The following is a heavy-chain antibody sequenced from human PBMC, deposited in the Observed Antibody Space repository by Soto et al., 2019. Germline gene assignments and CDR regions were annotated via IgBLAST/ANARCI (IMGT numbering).Heavy chain of an antibody. V-gene: IGHV4-31*03. CDR3: ARETRIAAAGTIWFDP. CDR2: IYYSGST. CDR1: GGSISSGGYY. D-gene: IGHD6-13*01. J-gene: IGHJ5*02. Sequence: QVQLQESGPGLVKPSQTLSLTCTVSGGSISSGGYYWSWIRQHPGKGLEWIGYIYYSGSTYYNPSLKSRVTISVDTSKNQFSLKLGSVTAADTAVYYCARETRIAAAGTIWFDPWGQGTLVTVSS.